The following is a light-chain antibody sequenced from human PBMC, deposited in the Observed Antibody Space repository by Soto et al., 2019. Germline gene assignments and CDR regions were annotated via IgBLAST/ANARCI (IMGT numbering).Light chain of an antibody. CDR2: GAS. Sequence: VMTQSPATLSLSPGDRAPLSCTASQSVSSNLAWYQQKPGQAPRLLIYGASNRATGIPDRFSGSGSGTDFTLTISRLEPEDFAVYYCQQYGSSGTFGQGTKVDIK. CDR1: QSVSSN. V-gene: IGKV3-20*01. CDR3: QQYGSSGT. J-gene: IGKJ1*01.